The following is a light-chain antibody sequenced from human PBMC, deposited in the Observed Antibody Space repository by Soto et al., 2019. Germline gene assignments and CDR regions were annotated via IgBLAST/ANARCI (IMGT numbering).Light chain of an antibody. CDR1: QSLSSSY. CDR3: QQYGSSRT. J-gene: IGKJ1*01. Sequence: EIVLTQSPGTLSLSPGERATLSCRDSQSLSSSYLAWYQQKAGQAPRLLIYGASSRATGIPDRFSGSGSGTDFTLTITRLEPEDFAVYYCQQYGSSRTFGQGTKVEIK. CDR2: GAS. V-gene: IGKV3-20*01.